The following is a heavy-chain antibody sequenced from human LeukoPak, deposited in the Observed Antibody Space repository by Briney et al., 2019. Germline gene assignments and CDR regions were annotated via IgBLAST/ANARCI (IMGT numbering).Heavy chain of an antibody. D-gene: IGHD4-17*01. CDR2: ISNSGVNT. CDR3: ARVQTTVATLDY. J-gene: IGHJ4*02. V-gene: IGHV3-21*01. CDR1: GFTFRSYA. Sequence: GGSLRLSCEASGFTFRSYAMSWVRQAPGKGLEWVSLISNSGVNTYYADSVKGRFTISRDNAKNSLYLQMNSLRAEDTAVYYCARVQTTVATLDYWGQGTLVTVSS.